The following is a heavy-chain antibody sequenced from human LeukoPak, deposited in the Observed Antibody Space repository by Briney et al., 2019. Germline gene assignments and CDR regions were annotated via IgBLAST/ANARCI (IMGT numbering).Heavy chain of an antibody. CDR3: AKDSYGDYGKNWFDP. V-gene: IGHV3-23*01. Sequence: PGASLRLSCAASGFTFGSYAMSWVRQAPGKGLEWVSAISGSGGSTYYADSVKGRFTISRDNSKNTLYLQMNSLRAEDTAVYYCAKDSYGDYGKNWFDPWGQGTLVTVSS. D-gene: IGHD4-17*01. J-gene: IGHJ5*02. CDR2: ISGSGGST. CDR1: GFTFGSYA.